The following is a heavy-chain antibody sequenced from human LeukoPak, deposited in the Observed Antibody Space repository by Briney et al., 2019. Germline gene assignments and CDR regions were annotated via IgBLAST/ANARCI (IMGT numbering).Heavy chain of an antibody. CDR1: GYPFSAHF. CDR2: IDTTTGNP. Sequence: VSVKVSCKASGYPFSAHFLNWVRQAPGQGLEWMGNIDTTTGNPRYAQDFTGRFVFSLDTSVSTAYLQITSLKADDTAAYYCVRGTPTPGMDYWGQGTLVTVSS. CDR3: VRGTPTPGMDY. V-gene: IGHV7-4-1*02. D-gene: IGHD3-10*01. J-gene: IGHJ4*02.